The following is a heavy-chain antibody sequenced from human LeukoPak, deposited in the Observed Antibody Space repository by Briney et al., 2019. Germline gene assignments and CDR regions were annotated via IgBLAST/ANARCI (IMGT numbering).Heavy chain of an antibody. CDR3: ARPDDSESFYRANHY. CDR1: GFTFSSYW. D-gene: IGHD3-10*01. CDR2: IKQDGSEK. V-gene: IGHV3-7*01. Sequence: GGSLRLSCAPSGFTFSSYWMSWVRQAPGKGLEWVANIKQDGSEKYYVDSVKGRFTISRDNSNNTLSLQMNGLRVEDTAIYHCARPDDSESFYRANHYWGRGTLVTVS. J-gene: IGHJ4*02.